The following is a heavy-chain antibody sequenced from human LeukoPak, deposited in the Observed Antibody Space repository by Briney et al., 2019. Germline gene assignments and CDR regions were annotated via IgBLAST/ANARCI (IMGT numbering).Heavy chain of an antibody. D-gene: IGHD3-10*01. J-gene: IGHJ4*02. CDR1: GGSISTSSYY. Sequence: SETLSLTCTVSGGSISTSSYYWGWIRKPPGKGLDWIGSIYHSRSTYYNASLKSRATISADTSKNQFSLKLSSVTAADTAVYYCARHRWMEVYGSGSYYVDYWGQGTLVTVSS. CDR2: IYHSRST. V-gene: IGHV4-39*01. CDR3: ARHRWMEVYGSGSYYVDY.